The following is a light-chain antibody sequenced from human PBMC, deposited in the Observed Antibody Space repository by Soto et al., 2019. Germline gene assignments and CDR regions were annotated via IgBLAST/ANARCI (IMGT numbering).Light chain of an antibody. J-gene: IGKJ1*01. CDR2: GAS. V-gene: IGKV3-20*01. CDR3: LQDFNYPRT. Sequence: EVVLTQSPAILSLFPGERAALSCRASQDVGSSYLAWYQQKPGQAPRLLIYGASGRARGIPDRFSGSGSGTDFTLTIRGLEPEDFATYYCLQDFNYPRTFGHGTKVEI. CDR1: QDVGSSY.